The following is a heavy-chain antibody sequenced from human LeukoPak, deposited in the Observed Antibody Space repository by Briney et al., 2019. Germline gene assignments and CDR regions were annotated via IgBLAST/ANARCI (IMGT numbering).Heavy chain of an antibody. D-gene: IGHD6-19*01. CDR3: ATIAVAGIHYFDY. V-gene: IGHV1-69*13. CDR1: GGTFSSYA. CDR2: IIPIFGTA. J-gene: IGHJ4*02. Sequence: SVKVFCKASGGTFSSYAISWVRQAPGQGLEWMRGIIPIFGTANYAQKFQGRVTITADESTSTAYMELSSLRSEDTAVYYCATIAVAGIHYFDYWGQGTLVTVSS.